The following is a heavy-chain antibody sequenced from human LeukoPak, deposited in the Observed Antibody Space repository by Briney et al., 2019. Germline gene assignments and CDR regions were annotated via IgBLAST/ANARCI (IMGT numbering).Heavy chain of an antibody. Sequence: PGGSLRLSCAGSEFIFRNYAMSWVRQAPGMGLEWVSAISGSGVGTNYADSVKGRFTISRDNSKNTLYLQMNSLRAEDTAVYYCAKNGRDDHDKYFFDFWGQGTQVTVSS. CDR2: ISGSGVGT. CDR1: EFIFRNYA. CDR3: AKNGRDDHDKYFFDF. D-gene: IGHD3-9*01. V-gene: IGHV3-23*01. J-gene: IGHJ4*02.